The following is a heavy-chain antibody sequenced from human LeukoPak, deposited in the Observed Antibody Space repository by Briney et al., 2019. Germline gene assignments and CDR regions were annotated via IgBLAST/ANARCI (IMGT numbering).Heavy chain of an antibody. J-gene: IGHJ6*03. Sequence: GGSLRLSCAASGFTFDDYAMHWVRQAPGKGLEWVSLISGDGGSTYYADSVKGRFTISRDNSKNSLYLQMNSLRTEDTALYYRAKAQWKHYYYYYMDVWGKGTTVTVSS. CDR1: GFTFDDYA. V-gene: IGHV3-43*02. D-gene: IGHD1-26*01. CDR2: ISGDGGST. CDR3: AKAQWKHYYYYYMDV.